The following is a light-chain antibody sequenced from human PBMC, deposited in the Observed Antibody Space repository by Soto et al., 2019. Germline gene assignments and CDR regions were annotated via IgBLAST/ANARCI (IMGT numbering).Light chain of an antibody. V-gene: IGLV2-14*01. Sequence: LRQPASVSGSPGQSITISCTGTSSDVGGFEYVSWYQHQPGKAPKLIIYDATKRPSGVSNRFSGSKSGNTASLTISGIQAEDEGDYYCGSITRSSTSVFGTGTKVTVL. CDR1: SSDVGGFEY. J-gene: IGLJ1*01. CDR2: DAT. CDR3: GSITRSSTSV.